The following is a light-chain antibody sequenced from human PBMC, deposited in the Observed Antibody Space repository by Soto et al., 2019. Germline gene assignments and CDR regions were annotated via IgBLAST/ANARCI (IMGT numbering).Light chain of an antibody. CDR2: ANS. J-gene: IGLJ1*01. V-gene: IGLV1-40*01. Sequence: QSVLTQPPSVSGAPGQRVTISCTGSSSNIGAGYDVHWYQQLPGTAPKLLIYANSNRPSGVPDRFSGSKSGTSASLAISGLRSDDEADYFCATWDDSLNGFYVFGTGTKVTVL. CDR3: ATWDDSLNGFYV. CDR1: SSNIGAGYD.